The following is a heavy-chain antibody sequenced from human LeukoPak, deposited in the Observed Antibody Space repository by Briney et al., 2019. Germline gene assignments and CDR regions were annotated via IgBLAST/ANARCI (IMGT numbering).Heavy chain of an antibody. Sequence: GGSLRLSCTASGFTFNSFWMSWVRQAPGKGLEWVANINQDGSEKYYVDSVKGRLTVSRDNAKNSLYLQMNSLRAEDTAVYYCARHPRYYSDLYYFDYWGQGSLVTVSS. CDR1: GFTFNSFW. V-gene: IGHV3-7*01. CDR2: INQDGSEK. J-gene: IGHJ4*02. CDR3: ARHPRYYSDLYYFDY. D-gene: IGHD3-22*01.